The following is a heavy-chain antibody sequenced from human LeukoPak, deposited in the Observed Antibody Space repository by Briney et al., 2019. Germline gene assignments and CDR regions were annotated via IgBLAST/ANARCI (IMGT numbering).Heavy chain of an antibody. V-gene: IGHV3-11*01. D-gene: IGHD2-15*01. J-gene: IGHJ2*01. CDR1: GFTFSDYY. Sequence: GGSLRLSCAASGFTFSDYYMSWIRQAPGKGLDWVSYISSSGSTIYYADSVKGRFTISRDNAKNSLYLQMNSLRAEDTAVYYCARSVLLLGSGWYFDLWGRGTLVTVSS. CDR2: ISSSGSTI. CDR3: ARSVLLLGSGWYFDL.